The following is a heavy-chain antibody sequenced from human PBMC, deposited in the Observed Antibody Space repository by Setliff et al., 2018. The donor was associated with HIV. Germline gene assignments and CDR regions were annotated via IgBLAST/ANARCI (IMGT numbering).Heavy chain of an antibody. CDR2: IYYSGNT. CDR3: ARVPTSSWYVTTQRTKEYFHH. V-gene: IGHV4-39*07. D-gene: IGHD6-13*01. Sequence: PSETLSLTCTVSGGSIKSSSYYWGWIRQPPGKGLEWIGSIYYSGNTYYNPSLKSRVTISEDTSRNQFSLRLSSVTAADTAIYYCARVPTSSWYVTTQRTKEYFHHWGQGTLVTVPQ. J-gene: IGHJ1*01. CDR1: GGSIKSSSYY.